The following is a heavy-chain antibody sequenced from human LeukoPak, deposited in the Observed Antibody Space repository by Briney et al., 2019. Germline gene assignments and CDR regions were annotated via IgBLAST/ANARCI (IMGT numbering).Heavy chain of an antibody. Sequence: SETLSLTCTFSRGSISNYYCSWIRQPAGKGLEGIGRIDTSGSTNCNPSLNSRVTIPVDPTKHQFSMKLTTVTPADTADDYCARAIRRSYAGAFDIWGQGTMVTVSS. J-gene: IGHJ3*02. CDR3: ARAIRRSYAGAFDI. CDR2: IDTSGST. CDR1: RGSISNYY. D-gene: IGHD3-16*01. V-gene: IGHV4-4*07.